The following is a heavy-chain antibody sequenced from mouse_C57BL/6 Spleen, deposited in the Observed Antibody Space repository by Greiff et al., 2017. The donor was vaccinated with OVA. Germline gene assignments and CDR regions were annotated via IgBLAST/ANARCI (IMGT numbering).Heavy chain of an antibody. CDR1: GFTFTDYY. CDR3: ARYEGNYFDY. J-gene: IGHJ2*01. CDR2: IRNKANGYTT. Sequence: EVQGVESGGGLVQPGGSLSLSCAASGFTFTDYYMSWVRQPPGKALEWLGFIRNKANGYTTEYSASVKGRFTISRDNSQSILYLQMHALRAEDSATYYCARYEGNYFDYWGQGTTLTVSA. V-gene: IGHV7-3*01.